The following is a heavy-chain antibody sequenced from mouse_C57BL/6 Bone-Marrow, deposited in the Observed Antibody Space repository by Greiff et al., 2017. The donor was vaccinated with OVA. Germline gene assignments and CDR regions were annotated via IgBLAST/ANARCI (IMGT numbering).Heavy chain of an antibody. CDR1: GFNITDYY. J-gene: IGHJ4*01. CDR2: IDPEDGET. V-gene: IGHV14-2*01. D-gene: IGHD2-10*02. CDR3: ARAEYGNYLYAMDY. Sequence: VQLKQSGAELVKPGASVKLSCTASGFNITDYYMHWVKQRTEQGLEWIGRIDPEDGETKYAPEFQGKATITADTSSNTAYLQLSSLTSEDTAVYYCARAEYGNYLYAMDYWGQGTSGTVSS.